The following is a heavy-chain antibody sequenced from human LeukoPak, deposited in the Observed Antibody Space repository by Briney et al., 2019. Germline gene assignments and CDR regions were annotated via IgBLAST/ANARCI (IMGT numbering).Heavy chain of an antibody. CDR3: ARDPHCSSTSCHHPYYYGMDV. Sequence: SETLSLTCTVSGGSFSSGSYYWSWIRQPPGKGLEWIGEINHSGSTNYNPSLKSRVTISVDTSKNQFSLKLSSVTAADTAVYYCARDPHCSSTSCHHPYYYGMDVWGQGTTVTVSS. D-gene: IGHD2-2*01. CDR1: GGSFSSGSYY. J-gene: IGHJ6*02. V-gene: IGHV4-39*07. CDR2: INHSGST.